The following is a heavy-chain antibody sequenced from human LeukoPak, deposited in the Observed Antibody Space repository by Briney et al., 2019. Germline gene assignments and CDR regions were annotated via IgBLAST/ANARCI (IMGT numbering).Heavy chain of an antibody. V-gene: IGHV4-59*01. CDR3: ARDFYYGSGSFDP. Sequence: PSETLSLTCTVPGGSISSYYWSWIRQPPGKGLEWIGYIYYSGSTNYNPSLKSRVTISVDTSKNQFSLKLSSVTAADTAVYYCARDFYYGSGSFDPWGQGTLVTVSS. CDR2: IYYSGST. J-gene: IGHJ5*02. CDR1: GGSISSYY. D-gene: IGHD3-10*01.